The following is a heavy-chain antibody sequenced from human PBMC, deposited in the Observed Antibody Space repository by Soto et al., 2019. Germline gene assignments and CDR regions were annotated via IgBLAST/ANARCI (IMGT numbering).Heavy chain of an antibody. CDR1: GFQFSNYA. Sequence: GGSLRLSCAASGFQFSNYAMSLVRQSPGKGLEWVSIISATGGGTYYADSVKGRFTISRDNSHNTLYLQVHSLTAEDTAVYYCAKDRRAGGNDAFYLDCWGQGPXVTVSS. CDR2: ISATGGGT. V-gene: IGHV3-23*01. J-gene: IGHJ4*02. CDR3: AKDRRAGGNDAFYLDC. D-gene: IGHD1-1*01.